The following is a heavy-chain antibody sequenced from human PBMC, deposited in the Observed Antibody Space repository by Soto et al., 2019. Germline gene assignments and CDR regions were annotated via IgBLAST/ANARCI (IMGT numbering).Heavy chain of an antibody. D-gene: IGHD4-4*01. Sequence: QLRLQESGPGRVKPSETLSLTCTVSGGSFSSTSYYWGWIRPSPGEGLEGIGGIYYSGSTYYNASIKPRVTMSVDTSNSQFSLELSSVTAADTSVYYCARHWAPVRTAPYWYFDLWGRGTLVTVSS. CDR1: GGSFSSTSYY. V-gene: IGHV4-39*01. J-gene: IGHJ2*01. CDR2: IYYSGST. CDR3: ARHWAPVRTAPYWYFDL.